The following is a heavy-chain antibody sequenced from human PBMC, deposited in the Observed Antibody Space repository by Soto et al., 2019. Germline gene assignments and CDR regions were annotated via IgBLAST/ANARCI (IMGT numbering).Heavy chain of an antibody. CDR2: IIPMFGRA. D-gene: IGHD1-20*01. V-gene: IGHV1-69*01. CDR3: AREYNWNDVRYGMDV. Sequence: QVQLVQSGAEVKKPGSSVKVSCKASGVTFSSYAISWVRQAPGQGLGWMGGIIPMFGRANYAQKFQGRVTITADESTSTAYMELSSLRSEDTAVYFCAREYNWNDVRYGMDVWGQGTTVTVSS. CDR1: GVTFSSYA. J-gene: IGHJ6*02.